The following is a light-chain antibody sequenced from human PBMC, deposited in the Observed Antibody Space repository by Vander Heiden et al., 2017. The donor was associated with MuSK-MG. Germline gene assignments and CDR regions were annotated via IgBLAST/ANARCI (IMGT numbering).Light chain of an antibody. J-gene: IGLJ3*02. CDR3: CSYAGSAIMV. V-gene: IGLV2-23*02. CDR2: EVS. Sequence: QSALTQPASVSGSPGQSTTISCTGTTTDVGKYDLVSWYQQHPRQAPKLMIYEVSKRPSGVSTRFSGSKSGNTASLTISGLQADDEGDYYCCSYAGSAIMVFGGGTKLTVL. CDR1: TTDVGKYDL.